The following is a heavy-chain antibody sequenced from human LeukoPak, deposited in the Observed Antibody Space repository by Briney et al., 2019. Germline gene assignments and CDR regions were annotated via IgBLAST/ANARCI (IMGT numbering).Heavy chain of an antibody. J-gene: IGHJ3*02. CDR3: ARDSGNDAFDI. CDR1: GFTFRSYG. D-gene: IGHD6-25*01. CDR2: ISGSGGST. V-gene: IGHV3-23*01. Sequence: GGSLRLSCAASGFTFRSYGMSWVRQPPGKGLEWVSTISGSGGSTYYADSVKGRFTISRDNSKNTLYLQMNSLRAEDTAVYYCARDSGNDAFDIWGQGTMVTVSS.